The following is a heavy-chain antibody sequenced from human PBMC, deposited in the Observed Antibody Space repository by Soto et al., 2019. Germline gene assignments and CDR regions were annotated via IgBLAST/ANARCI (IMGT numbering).Heavy chain of an antibody. CDR1: GFTFSNYV. D-gene: IGHD5-12*01. CDR2: VGGTGGTT. CDR3: AKSARGDGYKNAFDI. J-gene: IGHJ3*02. V-gene: IGHV3-23*01. Sequence: GGSLRLSCAASGFTFSNYVMTWVRQAPGKGLEWVSSVGGTGGTTYYAYSVKGRFTISRDNSKNTLDLQMNSLTAEDTALYYCAKSARGDGYKNAFDIWGQGTMVTFSS.